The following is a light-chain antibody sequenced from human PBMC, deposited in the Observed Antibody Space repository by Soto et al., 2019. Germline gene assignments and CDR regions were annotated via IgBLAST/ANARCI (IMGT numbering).Light chain of an antibody. CDR2: SSN. J-gene: IGLJ3*02. Sequence: QSVLTQPPSASGTPGQRVTISCSGSSSNIGSNTVNWYQQLPGTAPTLLIYSSNQRPSGVPDRFSGSKSGTSASLAISGLQSEDEADYFCATGDDSLNGPVFGGGTKVTVL. V-gene: IGLV1-44*01. CDR3: ATGDDSLNGPV. CDR1: SSNIGSNT.